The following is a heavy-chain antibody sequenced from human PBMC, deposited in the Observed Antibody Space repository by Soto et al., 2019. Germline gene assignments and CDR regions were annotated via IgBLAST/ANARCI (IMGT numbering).Heavy chain of an antibody. J-gene: IGHJ4*02. V-gene: IGHV1-69*01. CDR2: IIPIFGTA. CDR3: ARGWGYDSNDYYYAY. Sequence: QVQLVQSGAEVRKPGSSVKVSCKASGGTFSRHAISWVRQAPGHGLEWMGGIIPIFGTANHAQKFQGRVTIIADESTSKVYMELSSLRSEDTAMYYCARGWGYDSNDYYYAYWGQGTLVIVSS. CDR1: GGTFSRHA. D-gene: IGHD3-22*01.